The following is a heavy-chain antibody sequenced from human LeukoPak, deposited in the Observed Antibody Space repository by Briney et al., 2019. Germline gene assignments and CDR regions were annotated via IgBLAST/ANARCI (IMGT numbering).Heavy chain of an antibody. Sequence: GGSLRLSCVASGFTFGKYWMSWVRQAPGKGLEWVANIKLDGSEKNYVDSVKGRFTISKDNTKNSLYLQMNSLRVEDTAVFYCARDQYDTWSRRGNFDSWGQGTLVIVSS. CDR1: GFTFGKYW. V-gene: IGHV3-7*03. CDR2: IKLDGSEK. J-gene: IGHJ4*02. CDR3: ARDQYDTWSRRGNFDS. D-gene: IGHD3-3*01.